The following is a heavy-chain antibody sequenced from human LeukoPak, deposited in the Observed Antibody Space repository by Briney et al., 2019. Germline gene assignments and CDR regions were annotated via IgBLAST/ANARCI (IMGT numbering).Heavy chain of an antibody. J-gene: IGHJ5*02. V-gene: IGHV4-61*05. Sequence: SETLSLTCTVSGASINSDIYYWGWIRQPPGKGLEWIGNIYYSGSTNYYPSLKSRVTISVDTSKNQFSLKLSSVTAADTAVYYCASTGYCSGGSCYNWFDPWGQGTLVTVSS. CDR3: ASTGYCSGGSCYNWFDP. CDR1: GASINSDIYY. CDR2: IYYSGST. D-gene: IGHD2-15*01.